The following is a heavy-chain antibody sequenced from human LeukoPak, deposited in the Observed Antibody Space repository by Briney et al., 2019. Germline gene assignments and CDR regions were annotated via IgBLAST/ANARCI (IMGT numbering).Heavy chain of an antibody. Sequence: SVKVSCKASGGTFNSYAISWVRQAPGQGLEWMGGIIPIFDTTNYAQKFQGRVTIIADKSTSTAYLELYSLTSEDTAVYYCARAIRGSKIASRYYYYYMDVWGKGTTVTVSS. CDR1: GGTFNSYA. V-gene: IGHV1-69*06. CDR2: IIPIFDTT. CDR3: ARAIRGSKIASRYYYYYMDV. J-gene: IGHJ6*03. D-gene: IGHD3-10*01.